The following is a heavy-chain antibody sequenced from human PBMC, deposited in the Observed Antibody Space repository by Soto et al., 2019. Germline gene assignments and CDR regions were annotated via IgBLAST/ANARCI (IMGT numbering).Heavy chain of an antibody. J-gene: IGHJ4*02. D-gene: IGHD6-19*01. CDR3: LKGDTSDPKSGENYFDY. V-gene: IGHV3-64D*08. CDR1: GFTFGSYA. CDR2: ISSDGDRT. Sequence: GGSLRLSCSASGFTFGSYAMHWVRQAPGKGLKYVSGISSDGDRTYHADSVKGRFTISRDNSKNSLYLQMSSLRTEDTAVYYCLKGDTSDPKSGENYFDYWGQGSLVTVSS.